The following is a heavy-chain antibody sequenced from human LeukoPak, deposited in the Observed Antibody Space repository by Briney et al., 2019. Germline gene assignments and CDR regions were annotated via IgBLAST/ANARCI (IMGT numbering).Heavy chain of an antibody. J-gene: IGHJ4*02. CDR3: ARDRSPLY. V-gene: IGHV4-59*01. CDR2: IYYSGST. Sequence: SETLSLTCTVSGGSISSYYWSWIRQPPGKGLEWIGYIYYSGSTSYNPSLKSRVTLSVDTSKNQFSLKLSSVTAADTAVYCCARDRSPLYWGQGTLVTVSS. CDR1: GGSISSYY. D-gene: IGHD3-10*01.